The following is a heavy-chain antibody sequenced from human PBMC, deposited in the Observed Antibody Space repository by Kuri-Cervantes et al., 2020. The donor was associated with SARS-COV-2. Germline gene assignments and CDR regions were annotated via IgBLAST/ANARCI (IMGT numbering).Heavy chain of an antibody. D-gene: IGHD3-10*01. Sequence: ASVKVSCKVSGYTLTELSMHWVRQAPGKGLEWMGGFDPEDGETIYAQRFQGRVTMTEDTSTDTAYMELSSLRSEDTAVYYCATAPPFGYNWFDPWGQGTLVTVSS. CDR2: FDPEDGET. V-gene: IGHV1-24*01. J-gene: IGHJ5*02. CDR3: ATAPPFGYNWFDP. CDR1: GYTLTELS.